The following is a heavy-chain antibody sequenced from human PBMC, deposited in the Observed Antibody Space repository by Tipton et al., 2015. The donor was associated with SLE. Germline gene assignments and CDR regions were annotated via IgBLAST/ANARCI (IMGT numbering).Heavy chain of an antibody. J-gene: IGHJ4*02. Sequence: LRLSCTVSGASISDHYWTWIRPPAGKGLEWIGRIYSSGSTIYNPSLQSRLTLSLDTSKNQFSLRVRSVTAADTAVYYCARGGGSYYDYWGQGTLVTVSS. CDR2: IYSSGST. CDR1: GASISDHY. D-gene: IGHD1-26*01. V-gene: IGHV4-4*07. CDR3: ARGGGSYYDY.